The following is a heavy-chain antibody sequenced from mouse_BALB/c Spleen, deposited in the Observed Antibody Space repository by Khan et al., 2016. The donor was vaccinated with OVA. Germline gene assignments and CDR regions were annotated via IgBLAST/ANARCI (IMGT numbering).Heavy chain of an antibody. CDR1: GYSITSDYA. V-gene: IGHV3-2*02. D-gene: IGHD3-2*02. CDR2: ISYSGNS. CDR3: ARNQGGDFDY. Sequence: EVQLQESGPGLVKPSQSLSLTCTVTGYSITSDYAWNWIRQFPGNKLEWMGYISYSGNSKYNPSLKSRISITRDTSKNQFFLQLNFVTIEDTATYYCARNQGGDFDYWGQGTTLTVSS. J-gene: IGHJ2*01.